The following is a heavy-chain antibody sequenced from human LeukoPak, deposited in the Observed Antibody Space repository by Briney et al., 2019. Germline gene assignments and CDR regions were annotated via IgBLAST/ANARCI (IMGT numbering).Heavy chain of an antibody. CDR2: IYYSGST. D-gene: IGHD1-26*01. J-gene: IGHJ4*02. CDR1: GFTFTKYW. CDR3: ARNRVVGAPNFDY. Sequence: DSLRLSCAASGFTFTKYWMTWVRQAPGKGLEWLGYIYYSGSTNYNPSLKSRVTISLDTSKNQFSLRLTSVTAADTAVYYCARNRVVGAPNFDYWGQGTLVTVFS. V-gene: IGHV4-59*07.